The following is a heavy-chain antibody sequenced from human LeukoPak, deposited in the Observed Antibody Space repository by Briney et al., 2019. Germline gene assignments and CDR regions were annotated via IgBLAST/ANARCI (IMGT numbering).Heavy chain of an antibody. CDR1: GASISSYY. J-gene: IGHJ4*02. CDR3: ARIITNDYGDYPDY. Sequence: SETLSLTCTVSGASISSYYWSWIRQPPGKGLEWIGSIYHSGSTYYNPSLKSRVTISVDTSKNQFSLKLSSVTAADTAVYYCARIITNDYGDYPDYWGQGTLVTVSS. D-gene: IGHD4-17*01. CDR2: IYHSGST. V-gene: IGHV4-38-2*02.